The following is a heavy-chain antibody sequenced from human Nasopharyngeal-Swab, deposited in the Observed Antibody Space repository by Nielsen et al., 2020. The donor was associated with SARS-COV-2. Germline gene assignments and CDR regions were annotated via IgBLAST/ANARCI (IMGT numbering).Heavy chain of an antibody. D-gene: IGHD6-13*01. Sequence: ASVKVSCKASGYTFTSYAMNWVRQAPGKGLEWMGWINTNTGNPTYAKGFTGRFVFSLDPSVSTAYLQISSLKAYDTALYYCAREAAAGIVCGMDFWCQGTTVTVSS. V-gene: IGHV7-4-1*02. CDR2: INTNTGNP. CDR3: AREAAAGIVCGMDF. CDR1: GYTFTSYA. J-gene: IGHJ6*02.